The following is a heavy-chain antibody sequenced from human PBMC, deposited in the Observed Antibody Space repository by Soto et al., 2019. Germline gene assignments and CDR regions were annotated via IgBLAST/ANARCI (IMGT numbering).Heavy chain of an antibody. Sequence: SETLSLTFTVSGGTIGICYWSWIRQPPGKGLEWIGYIYYSGSTNYNPSLKSRVTISVDTSKNQFSLKLSSVTAADTALDYCDRFYSRPWCGPWGQGNRVTVS. D-gene: IGHD5-18*01. J-gene: IGHJ5*02. CDR1: GGTIGICY. CDR2: IYYSGST. CDR3: DRFYSRPWCGP. V-gene: IGHV4-59*01.